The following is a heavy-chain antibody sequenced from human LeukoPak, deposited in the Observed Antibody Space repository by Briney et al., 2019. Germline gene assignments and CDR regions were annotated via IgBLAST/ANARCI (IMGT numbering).Heavy chain of an antibody. J-gene: IGHJ4*02. CDR2: IWYDGSDK. CDR1: GFTFSSYG. D-gene: IGHD2-2*01. V-gene: IGHV3-33*01. CDR3: ARGRDSSTSFDY. Sequence: GRSLRLSCAASGFTFSSYGMHWVRQAPGKGLEWVAVIWYDGSDKYYADSVKGRFTISRDNSKNTLYLQMNSLRAEDTAVYYCARGRDSSTSFDYWGQGTLVT.